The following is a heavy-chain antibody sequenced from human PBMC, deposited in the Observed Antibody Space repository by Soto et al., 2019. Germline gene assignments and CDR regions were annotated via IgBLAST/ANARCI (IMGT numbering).Heavy chain of an antibody. Sequence: SETLSLTCAVSGYSISSGYYWGWIRQPPGKGLEWIGSIYHSGSTYYNPSLKSRVTISVDTSKNQFSLKLSSVTAADTAVYYCEREGYYYDSSGHVFDPWGQGTLVTVSS. CDR3: EREGYYYDSSGHVFDP. V-gene: IGHV4-38-2*02. CDR1: GYSISSGYY. CDR2: IYHSGST. J-gene: IGHJ5*02. D-gene: IGHD3-22*01.